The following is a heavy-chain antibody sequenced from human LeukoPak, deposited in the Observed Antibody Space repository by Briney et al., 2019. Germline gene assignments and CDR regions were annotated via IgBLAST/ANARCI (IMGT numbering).Heavy chain of an antibody. Sequence: GGSLRLSCAASGFTLDDYGMSWVRQAPGKGLEWVSGINWNGGSTGYADSVKGRFTISRDNAKNSLYLQMNSLRAEDTALYYCARGTEPTWMLETFDIWGQGTMVTVSS. CDR2: INWNGGST. D-gene: IGHD1-14*01. J-gene: IGHJ3*02. CDR3: ARGTEPTWMLETFDI. CDR1: GFTLDDYG. V-gene: IGHV3-20*04.